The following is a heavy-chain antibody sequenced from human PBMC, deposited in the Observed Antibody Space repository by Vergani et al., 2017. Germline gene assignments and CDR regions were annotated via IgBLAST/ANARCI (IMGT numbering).Heavy chain of an antibody. J-gene: IGHJ6*02. Sequence: QVQLQESGPGLVKPSETLSLTCTVSGGSISSYYWSWIRQPPGKGLAWIGYIYYSGSTNYNPSLKSRVTISVDTSKNQFSLKLSSVTAADTAVYYCARLSSSSYYYYGMDVWGQGTTVTVSS. V-gene: IGHV4-59*08. CDR1: GGSISSYY. CDR3: ARLSSSSYYYYGMDV. D-gene: IGHD6-6*01. CDR2: IYYSGST.